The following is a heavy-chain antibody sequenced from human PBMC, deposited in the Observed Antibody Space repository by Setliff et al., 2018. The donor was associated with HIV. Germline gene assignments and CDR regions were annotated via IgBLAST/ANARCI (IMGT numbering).Heavy chain of an antibody. Sequence: PGASLKISCKGSGYSFTTYWIGWVRQMPGKGLEWMGMIYPGDSDTRYSPSFQGQVTISADKSSSTAYLQWSSLKASDTAMYYCARLLMPRGFSYGSYYYYGMDVWGQGTAVTVSS. D-gene: IGHD5-18*01. J-gene: IGHJ6*02. CDR1: GYSFTTYW. CDR2: IYPGDSDT. V-gene: IGHV5-51*01. CDR3: ARLLMPRGFSYGSYYYYGMDV.